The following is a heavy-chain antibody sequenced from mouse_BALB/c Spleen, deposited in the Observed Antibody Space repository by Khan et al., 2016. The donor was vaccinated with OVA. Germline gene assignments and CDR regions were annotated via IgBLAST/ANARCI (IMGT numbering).Heavy chain of an antibody. V-gene: IGHV1S137*01. CDR1: GYTFTDFT. CDR3: TRGRGGTRFAY. CDR2: ISTYYGPA. J-gene: IGHJ3*01. D-gene: IGHD1-3*01. Sequence: QVQLKQSGAELVRPGVSVKISCKGSGYTFTDFTMHWVRQSHAMSLEWIGVISTYYGPAPYNQELKDKATLTVDKSSSTAYMELARLTSEESAIYYCTRGRGGTRFAYWGQGTLVTVSA.